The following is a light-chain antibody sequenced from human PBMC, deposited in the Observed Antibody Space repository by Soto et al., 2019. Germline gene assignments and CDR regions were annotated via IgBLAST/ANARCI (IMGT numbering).Light chain of an antibody. Sequence: QSALTQSASVSGSPGQSITISCSGTSSDVGGYKYVSWYQQHPGKAPKLMIYEVSNWPSGVSDRFSGSKSGNTASLTISGLQAEDEADYYCCSYTSSTTYVFGTGTKVTVL. CDR3: CSYTSSTTYV. J-gene: IGLJ1*01. CDR2: EVS. CDR1: SSDVGGYKY. V-gene: IGLV2-14*01.